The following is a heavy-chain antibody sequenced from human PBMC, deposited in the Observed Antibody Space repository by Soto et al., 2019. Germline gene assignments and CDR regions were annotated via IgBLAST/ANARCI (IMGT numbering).Heavy chain of an antibody. J-gene: IGHJ6*02. V-gene: IGHV3-33*01. CDR3: ASTPYDSSGYYYYYYGMDV. Sequence: GGPLRLSCAASGFTFSSYGMHWVRQAPGKGLEWVAVIWYDGSNKYYADSVKGRFTISRDNSKNTLYLQMNSLRAEDTAVYYCASTPYDSSGYYYYYYGMDVWGQGTTVTVSS. D-gene: IGHD3-22*01. CDR2: IWYDGSNK. CDR1: GFTFSSYG.